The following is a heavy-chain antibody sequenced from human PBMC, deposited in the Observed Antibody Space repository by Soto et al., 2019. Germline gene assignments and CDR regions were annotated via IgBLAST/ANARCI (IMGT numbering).Heavy chain of an antibody. CDR1: GFSLGTDGVG. CDR2: IYWTDNE. V-gene: IGHV2-5*01. D-gene: IGHD6-6*01. J-gene: IGHJ4*02. CDR3: AHGRIARNPNYFEH. Sequence: QITLKESGPTLVKPTETLTLTCTFSGFSLGTDGVGVGWIRQPPGKALECLALIYWTDNERYSPSLKSRLTITKDTSKNQVVLTMTNMDPVDTATYYCAHGRIARNPNYFEHWGQGTLVTVSS.